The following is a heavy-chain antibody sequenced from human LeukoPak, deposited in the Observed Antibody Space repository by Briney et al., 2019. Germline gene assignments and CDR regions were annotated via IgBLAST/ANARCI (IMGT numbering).Heavy chain of an antibody. V-gene: IGHV3-74*01. CDR2: INSDGSNT. Sequence: PGGSLRLSCAVSGFTFTTYWMHWVRQATGKGLVWVSHINSDGSNTSYADSVKGRFTISRDNAKNTPYLQMNSLRAEDTAVYYCARDAVDTANAVWGQGTTVTVSS. CDR1: GFTFTTYW. D-gene: IGHD5-18*01. CDR3: ARDAVDTANAV. J-gene: IGHJ6*02.